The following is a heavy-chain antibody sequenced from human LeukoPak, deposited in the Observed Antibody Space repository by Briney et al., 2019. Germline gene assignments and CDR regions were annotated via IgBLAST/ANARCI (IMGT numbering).Heavy chain of an antibody. J-gene: IGHJ3*02. CDR3: ASYCSGGSCYNSLAFDI. Sequence: PADTVSLTCAFWGHSLSSGYYLGWIGQPPGKGLDWIESIYQSGSTFYNPALKKRVTISVDTSKNRFSVKLSSVTSAHTAVYYCASYCSGGSCYNSLAFDIWSQRPMVTVSS. V-gene: IGHV4-38-2*01. D-gene: IGHD2-15*01. CDR1: GHSLSSGYY. CDR2: IYQSGST.